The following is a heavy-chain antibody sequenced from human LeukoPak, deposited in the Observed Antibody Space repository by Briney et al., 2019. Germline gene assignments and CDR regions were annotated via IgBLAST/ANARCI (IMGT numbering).Heavy chain of an antibody. V-gene: IGHV4-39*01. Sequence: SETLSLTCTVSGGSINTANYYWGWLRQPPGKGLEWIGSIYYSETTYDNPSLKSRLTISIETPKNQFSLRLSSVTASDTAVYYCARQRADYYYYYVDVWGEGTTVAVS. CDR1: GGSINTANYY. CDR2: IYYSETT. CDR3: ARQRADYYYYYVDV. J-gene: IGHJ6*03.